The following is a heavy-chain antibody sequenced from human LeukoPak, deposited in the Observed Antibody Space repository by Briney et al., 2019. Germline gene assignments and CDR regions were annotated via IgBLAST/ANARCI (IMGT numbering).Heavy chain of an antibody. J-gene: IGHJ4*02. CDR2: TYYRSKWYN. CDR1: GESVSSNSAA. V-gene: IGHV6-1*01. CDR3: ARDPTLAGYSSSWYFDY. D-gene: IGHD6-13*01. Sequence: SQTRSLTCAISGESVSSNSAAWNWIRQSPSRGLEWLGRTYYRSKWYNDYAVSVKSRITINPDTSKNQFSLQLNSVTPEDTAVYYCARDPTLAGYSSSWYFDYWGQGTLVTVSS.